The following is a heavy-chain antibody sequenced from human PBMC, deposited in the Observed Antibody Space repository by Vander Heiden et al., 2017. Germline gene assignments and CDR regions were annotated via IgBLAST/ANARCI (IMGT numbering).Heavy chain of an antibody. Sequence: QVQLVQSGAAVKKPGSSVKVSCKASGGTFSSYALSWVRQAPGQGREWMGGNIPTVGTANYALKFQGRVTMTADESTSTAYMELTSTRSKDTAVDDGASAHYYDSSGYYYFDYGGQGNMVTASP. D-gene: IGHD3-22*01. V-gene: IGHV1-69*01. CDR1: GGTFSSYA. CDR3: ASAHYYDSSGYYYFDY. J-gene: IGHJ4*02. CDR2: NIPTVGTA.